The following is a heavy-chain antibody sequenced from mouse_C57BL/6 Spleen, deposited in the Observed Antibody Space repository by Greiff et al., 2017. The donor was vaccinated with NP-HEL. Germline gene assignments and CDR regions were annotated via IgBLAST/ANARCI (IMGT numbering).Heavy chain of an antibody. CDR1: GYTFTSYW. CDR3: GRGYFDY. CDR2: INPSSGYT. J-gene: IGHJ2*01. V-gene: IGHV1-7*01. Sequence: VQLQQSGAELAKPGASVTLSCKASGYTFTSYWMHWVKQRPGQGLEWIGYINPSSGYTSYNQKFKDKATLTADNSSSTAYMQQSSLTYEATAVDYCGRGYFDYWGQGTTLTVSS.